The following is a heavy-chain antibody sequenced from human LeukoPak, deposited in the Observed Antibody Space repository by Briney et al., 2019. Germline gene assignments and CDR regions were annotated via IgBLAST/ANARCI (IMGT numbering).Heavy chain of an antibody. D-gene: IGHD4/OR15-4a*01. V-gene: IGHV3-7*01. CDR3: GKGDFSDAHYVYAFDI. CDR2: IKQDGSEK. J-gene: IGHJ3*02. Sequence: PGGSLRLSCAASGFTFSSYWMSWVRQAPGKGLQWVANIKQDGSEKFYVYSVKGRFTISRDNSKKSLSLQMNRLRAEDTAVYCCGKGDFSDAHYVYAFDIWGQGTMVTVSS. CDR1: GFTFSSYW.